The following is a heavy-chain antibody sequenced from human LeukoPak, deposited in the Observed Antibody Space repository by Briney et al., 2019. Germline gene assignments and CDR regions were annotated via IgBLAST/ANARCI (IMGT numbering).Heavy chain of an antibody. CDR3: ARDAAYYYDSSGYT. D-gene: IGHD3-22*01. V-gene: IGHV3-48*03. Sequence: SLRLSRAASVFTFSSYVMNWVRQAPGKGVEWVSYISSSGSTIYYADSVKGRFTISRDNAKNSLYLQMNSLRAEDTAVYYCARDAAYYYDSSGYTWGQGTLVTVSS. CDR2: ISSSGSTI. J-gene: IGHJ4*02. CDR1: VFTFSSYV.